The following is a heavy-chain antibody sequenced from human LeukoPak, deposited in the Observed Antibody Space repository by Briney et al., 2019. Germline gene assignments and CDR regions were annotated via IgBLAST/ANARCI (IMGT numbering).Heavy chain of an antibody. Sequence: GLSLRLSCTASGFTFGDYAMSWVRQSPGKGLEWVGFIRSKAYGGTTQYAASVKGRFTISRDDSKSIAYLQMNSLKTEDTAVYYCTRDPGAYVYVWGSYRFYYYYYGMDVWGKGTTVTVSS. D-gene: IGHD3-16*02. V-gene: IGHV3-49*04. CDR1: GFTFGDYA. J-gene: IGHJ6*04. CDR3: TRDPGAYVYVWGSYRFYYYYYGMDV. CDR2: IRSKAYGGTT.